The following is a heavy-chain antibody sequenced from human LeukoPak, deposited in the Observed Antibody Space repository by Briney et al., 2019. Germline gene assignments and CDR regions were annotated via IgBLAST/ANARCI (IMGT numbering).Heavy chain of an antibody. V-gene: IGHV3-23*01. Sequence: GGSLRLSCAASGFTFSSYAMSWVRQAPGKGLEWVLAISGSGGSTYYADSVKGRFTISRDNSKNTLYLQMNSLRAEDTAVYYCARVGLWFGELMEDYWGQGTLVTVSS. CDR3: ARVGLWFGELMEDY. D-gene: IGHD3-10*01. CDR1: GFTFSSYA. J-gene: IGHJ4*02. CDR2: ISGSGGST.